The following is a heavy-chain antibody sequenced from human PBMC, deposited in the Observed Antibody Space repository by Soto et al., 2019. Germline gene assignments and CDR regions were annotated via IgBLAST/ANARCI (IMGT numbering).Heavy chain of an antibody. CDR1: GGTFSSYA. D-gene: IGHD4-4*01. CDR2: IIPIFGTA. Sequence: SVKVSCKASGGTFSSYAISWVRQAPGQGLEWLGGIIPIFGTANYAQKFQGRVTITADKSTSTAYMELSSLRSEDTAVYYCASPHTVTRLYYYYGMDVWGQGTTVTVSS. J-gene: IGHJ6*02. V-gene: IGHV1-69*06. CDR3: ASPHTVTRLYYYYGMDV.